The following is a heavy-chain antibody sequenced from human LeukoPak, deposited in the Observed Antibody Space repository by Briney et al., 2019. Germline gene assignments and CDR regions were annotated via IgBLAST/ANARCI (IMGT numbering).Heavy chain of an antibody. D-gene: IGHD3-3*01. V-gene: IGHV4-34*01. Sequence: SETLSLTCAVYGGSFSGYYWSWIRQPPGKGLKWIGEINHSRSTNYNPSLKSRVTISVDTSKNQFSLKLSYVTAAGPAVYYCARKLRLYNWFDPWGQGTLVAVSS. CDR1: GGSFSGYY. CDR3: ARKLRLYNWFDP. J-gene: IGHJ5*02. CDR2: INHSRST.